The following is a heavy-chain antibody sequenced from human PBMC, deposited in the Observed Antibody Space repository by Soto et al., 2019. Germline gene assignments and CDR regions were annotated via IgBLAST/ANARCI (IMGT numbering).Heavy chain of an antibody. D-gene: IGHD3-3*01. CDR2: IYYSVTT. Sequence: SETLSLTCTVSGGSTSDNNFYWGWVRQPPGKGLEWIGSIYYSVTTYYNSSLKSRVTISADTSKDQVSLKVTSVTAADTAVYNCARLAAYDFWRGGNWFDTWGQGILVTVSS. CDR3: ARLAAYDFWRGGNWFDT. J-gene: IGHJ5*02. CDR1: GGSTSDNNFY. V-gene: IGHV4-39*01.